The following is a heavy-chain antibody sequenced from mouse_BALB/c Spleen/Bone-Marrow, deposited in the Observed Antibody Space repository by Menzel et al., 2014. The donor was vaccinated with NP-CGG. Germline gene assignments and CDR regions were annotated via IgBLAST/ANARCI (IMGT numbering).Heavy chain of an antibody. CDR2: IHYSGTT. Sequence: EVQLQQSGPVLVKPSQSLSLTCTVTAYSITSGYGWHWIRQFPGNKLEWMGYIHYSGTTHYNPSLKSRTSITRDTSKNQFSLQLNYVTTEDTATYICAREARTPARFAYWGQGTLVTVSA. CDR3: AREARTPARFAY. J-gene: IGHJ3*01. V-gene: IGHV3-1*02. D-gene: IGHD1-2*01. CDR1: AYSITSGYG.